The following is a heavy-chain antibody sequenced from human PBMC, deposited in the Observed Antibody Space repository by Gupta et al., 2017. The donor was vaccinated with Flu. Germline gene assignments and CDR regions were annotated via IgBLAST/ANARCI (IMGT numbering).Heavy chain of an antibody. V-gene: IGHV1-58*02. CDR1: GFTFSTST. CDR3: AAPIDYTTSWYGRGFYYGMDV. D-gene: IGHD6-13*01. J-gene: IGHJ6*02. Sequence: QMQLVQSGPEVKKPGTSVKVSCKASGFTFSTSTMQWVRQARGQRLEWIGWIVVGSDHTKYAQKFQERVTITWDMSTRTAYMELSSLRADDTAVYYCAAPIDYTTSWYGRGFYYGMDVWGQGTTVTVSS. CDR2: IVVGSDHT.